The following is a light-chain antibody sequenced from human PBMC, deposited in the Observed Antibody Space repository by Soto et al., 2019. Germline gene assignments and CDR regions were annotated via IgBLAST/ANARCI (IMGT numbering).Light chain of an antibody. V-gene: IGKV3-20*01. CDR2: GAT. CDR1: HSVSSSY. Sequence: EIVLQQCPSTLSLSPGDRATLSCRASHSVSSSYLAWYQQKPGQAPRLLIRGATTRATGIPARFSGSGSGTDFTLTISSLEPEDFAVYFCQQFSSSPLTFGGGTKVDI. J-gene: IGKJ4*01. CDR3: QQFSSSPLT.